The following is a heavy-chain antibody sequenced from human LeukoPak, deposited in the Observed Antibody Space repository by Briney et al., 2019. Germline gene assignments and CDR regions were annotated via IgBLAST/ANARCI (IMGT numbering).Heavy chain of an antibody. J-gene: IGHJ4*02. D-gene: IGHD3-22*01. Sequence: SETLSLTCTVSGGSISSYYWNWIRQPPGKGPEWIGCISDTGTTKYNPAFKSRVAIPVDTSKNQFSLKLTSVTAADTAVYFCATGYYEPFEKWGQGTLVSVSS. CDR2: ISDTGTT. CDR3: ATGYYEPFEK. V-gene: IGHV4-59*01. CDR1: GGSISSYY.